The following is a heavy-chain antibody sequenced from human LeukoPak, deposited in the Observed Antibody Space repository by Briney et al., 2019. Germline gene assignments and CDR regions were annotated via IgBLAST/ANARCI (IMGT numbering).Heavy chain of an antibody. Sequence: ASVKVSCKASGYTFTSYGISWVRQATGQGLEWMGWMNPNSGNTGYAQKFQGRVTITRNTSISTAYMELSSLRSEDTAVYYCARGRGAAASRVIDPWGQGTLVTVSS. V-gene: IGHV1-8*03. CDR3: ARGRGAAASRVIDP. D-gene: IGHD6-13*01. CDR1: GYTFTSYG. J-gene: IGHJ5*02. CDR2: MNPNSGNT.